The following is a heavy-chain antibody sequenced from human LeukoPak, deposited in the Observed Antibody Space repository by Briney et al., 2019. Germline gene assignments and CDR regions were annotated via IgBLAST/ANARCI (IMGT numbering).Heavy chain of an antibody. CDR1: GGSISSYD. CDR3: ARASIAARGGWFDP. Sequence: PSETLSLTCTVSGGSISSYDYSWIRDPPGQGLERIGYMYTSWSTNYYSFLNIQGTVSVDASKNQFSLKLSSVAAADTAVYYCARASIAARGGWFDPWGQGTLVTVSS. CDR2: MYTSWST. J-gene: IGHJ5*02. D-gene: IGHD6-6*01. V-gene: IGHV4-4*09.